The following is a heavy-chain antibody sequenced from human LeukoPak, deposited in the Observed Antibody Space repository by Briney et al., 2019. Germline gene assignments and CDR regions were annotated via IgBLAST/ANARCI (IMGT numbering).Heavy chain of an antibody. V-gene: IGHV1-3*01. CDR1: GYTFTSYA. Sequence: GASVKVSCKASGYTFTSYAMHWVRQAPGQRLEWMGWINAGNGNTKYSQKFQGGVTITRDTSASTAYMELSSLRSEDTAVYYCARSYCSSTSCYWGRTNYFDYWGQGTLVTVSS. J-gene: IGHJ4*02. CDR3: ARSYCSSTSCYWGRTNYFDY. D-gene: IGHD2-2*01. CDR2: INAGNGNT.